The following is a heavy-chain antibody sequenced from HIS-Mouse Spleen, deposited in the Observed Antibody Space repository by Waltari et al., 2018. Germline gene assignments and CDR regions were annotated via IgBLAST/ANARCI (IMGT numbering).Heavy chain of an antibody. Sequence: QVQLVESGGGVVQPGRSLRLSCASSGFTFSSYGLHGVRQPPGKGLEWVAVISYDGSNKYYADSVKGRFTISRDNSKNTLYLQMNSLRAEDTAVYYCAKVSGYSGYETAFDIWGQGTMVTVSS. V-gene: IGHV3-30*18. CDR2: ISYDGSNK. D-gene: IGHD5-12*01. CDR3: AKVSGYSGYETAFDI. J-gene: IGHJ3*02. CDR1: GFTFSSYG.